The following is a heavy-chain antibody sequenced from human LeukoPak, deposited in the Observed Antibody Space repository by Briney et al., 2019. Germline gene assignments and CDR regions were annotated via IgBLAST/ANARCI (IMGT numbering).Heavy chain of an antibody. CDR1: GYTFTGYY. CDR2: INPNSGGT. D-gene: IGHD1-26*01. CDR3: ARTVGARTFYFDH. V-gene: IGHV1-2*02. Sequence: GASVKVSCKASGYTFTGYYMHWVRQAPGQGLEWMGWINPNSGGTNYAQKFQGRVTMTRDTSISTAYMELSRLRSDDTAVYYCARTVGARTFYFDHWGHGTLVTVSS. J-gene: IGHJ4*01.